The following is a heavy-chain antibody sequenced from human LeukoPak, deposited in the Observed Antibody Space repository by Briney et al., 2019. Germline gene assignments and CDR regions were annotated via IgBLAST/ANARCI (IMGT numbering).Heavy chain of an antibody. V-gene: IGHV1-8*01. J-gene: IGHJ4*02. CDR3: ARAIRHQLLSDY. D-gene: IGHD2-2*01. Sequence: ASVKVSCKTSGYTFSNYDINWVRQAPGRGPEWMGWMNPNSGNTGYALQFQGRVTMTRDTSIPTAYMELSGLRSDDTAVYYCARAIRHQLLSDYWGQGTLVTVSS. CDR1: GYTFSNYD. CDR2: MNPNSGNT.